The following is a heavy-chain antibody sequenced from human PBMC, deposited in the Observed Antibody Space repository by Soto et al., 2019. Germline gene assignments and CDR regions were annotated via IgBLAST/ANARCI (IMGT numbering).Heavy chain of an antibody. CDR3: RGAPFYKLNRIVL. J-gene: IGHJ6*04. CDR2: ISGSGGST. Sequence: GGSLRLSCSASGFTFSSYSMSWVRHAPGKGLEWVSAISGSGGSTYYADSVKGRFTISRDNSKNTLYLQMNSLRAEDTAVYYSRGAPFYKLNRIVLWGKGTPVTVSS. V-gene: IGHV3-23*01. CDR1: GFTFSSYS. D-gene: IGHD6-6*01.